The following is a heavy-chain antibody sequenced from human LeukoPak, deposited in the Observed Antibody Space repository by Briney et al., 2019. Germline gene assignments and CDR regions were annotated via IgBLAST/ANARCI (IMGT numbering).Heavy chain of an antibody. CDR2: IYTTGST. CDR3: ARDLTDYYELDY. D-gene: IGHD3-22*01. J-gene: IGHJ4*02. CDR1: GGSISSYY. V-gene: IGHV4-4*07. Sequence: SETLSLTCTVSGGSISSYYWSWIRQPAGKGLEWLGRIYTTGSTNYNPSLKSRVTMSLDTSNNHFSLQLTSVTAADTAVYYCARDLTDYYELDYWGQGTLVTVSS.